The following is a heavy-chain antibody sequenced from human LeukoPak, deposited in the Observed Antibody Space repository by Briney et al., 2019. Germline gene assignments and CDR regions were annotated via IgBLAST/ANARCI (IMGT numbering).Heavy chain of an antibody. Sequence: GGSLRLSCAASGFTFSSYGMSWVRQAPGKGLEWVAVISYDGSNKYYADSVKGRFTISRDNSKNTLYLQMNSLRAEDTAVYYCARGDDSSGSYYHYFDYWGQGTLVTVSS. V-gene: IGHV3-30*03. CDR2: ISYDGSNK. CDR1: GFTFSSYG. CDR3: ARGDDSSGSYYHYFDY. J-gene: IGHJ4*02. D-gene: IGHD1-26*01.